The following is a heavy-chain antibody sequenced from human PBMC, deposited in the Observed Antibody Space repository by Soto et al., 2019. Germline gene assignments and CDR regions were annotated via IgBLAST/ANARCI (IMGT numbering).Heavy chain of an antibody. CDR2: IYYSGIT. CDR3: ARQRSGSGNLLWFDS. V-gene: IGHV4-59*08. CDR1: GDSVSGYY. Sequence: LSLTCSVSGDSVSGYYWSWIRQPTGKGLEWIGHIYYSGITKYNPSLKSRVTISVDTSKNQFSLKLNFVTAADTAVYYCARQRSGSGNLLWFDSWGQGTLVTVSS. J-gene: IGHJ5*01. D-gene: IGHD3-10*01.